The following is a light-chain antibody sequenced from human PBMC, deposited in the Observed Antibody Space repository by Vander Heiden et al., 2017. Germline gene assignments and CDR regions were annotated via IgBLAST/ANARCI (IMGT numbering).Light chain of an antibody. CDR3: SSYTTSSSYV. V-gene: IGLV2-14*01. Sequence: QSALTQPASVSGSPGQPITISCTGTNSDVGNFNSVSWYQQHPGKAPKLMIYDVTNRPSGISNRFSGSKSGNTASLTISGLQAEDEADYYCSSYTTSSSYVFGTGTKVTVL. J-gene: IGLJ1*01. CDR1: NSDVGNFNS. CDR2: DVT.